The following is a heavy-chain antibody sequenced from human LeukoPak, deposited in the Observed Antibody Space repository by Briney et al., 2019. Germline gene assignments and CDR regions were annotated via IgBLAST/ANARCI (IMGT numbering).Heavy chain of an antibody. CDR1: GFTFSSYG. D-gene: IGHD5-24*01. CDR2: ISYDGSNK. Sequence: GTSLRLSCAASGFTFSSYGMHWVRQAPGKGLEWVAVISYDGSNKYYADSVKGRFTISRDNSKNTLYLQMNSLRAEDTAVYYCAKSGDGGDAFDIWGQGTMVTVSS. J-gene: IGHJ3*02. CDR3: AKSGDGGDAFDI. V-gene: IGHV3-30*18.